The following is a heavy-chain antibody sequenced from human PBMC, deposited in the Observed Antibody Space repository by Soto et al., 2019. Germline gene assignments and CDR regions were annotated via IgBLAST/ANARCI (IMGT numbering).Heavy chain of an antibody. V-gene: IGHV4-30-2*01. CDR3: ARRARYYYDSSGYYSSNWFDP. D-gene: IGHD3-22*01. Sequence: PSETLSLTCAVSDGSISSGGYSWSWIRQPPGKGLEWIGYIYHSGSTYYNPSLKSRVTISVDRSKNQFSLKLSSVTAADTAVYYCARRARYYYDSSGYYSSNWFDPWGQGTLVTVSS. CDR2: IYHSGST. CDR1: DGSISSGGYS. J-gene: IGHJ5*02.